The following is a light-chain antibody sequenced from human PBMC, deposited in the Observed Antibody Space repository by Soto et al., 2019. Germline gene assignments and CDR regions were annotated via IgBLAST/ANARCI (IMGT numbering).Light chain of an antibody. CDR2: DVS. Sequence: QSVLTQPASVSGSPGQSITISCTGTSSDVGGYNYVSWYQQHPGKAPNLIIYDVSNRPSGVSNRFSGSKSGNTASLTISGLQAEDEADYYCSSYTSSSTLVFGGGTKLTVL. J-gene: IGLJ2*01. CDR3: SSYTSSSTLV. CDR1: SSDVGGYNY. V-gene: IGLV2-14*01.